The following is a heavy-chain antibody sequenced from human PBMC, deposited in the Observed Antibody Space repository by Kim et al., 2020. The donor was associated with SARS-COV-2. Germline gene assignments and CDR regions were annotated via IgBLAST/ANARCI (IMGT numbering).Heavy chain of an antibody. CDR1: GYSFTSYW. Sequence: GESLKISCKGSGYSFTSYWIGWVRQMPGKGLEWMGIIYPGDSDTRYSPSFQGQVTISADKSISTAYLQWSSLKASDTAMYYCASHRIAARYYYGMDVLGQGTTVTVSS. V-gene: IGHV5-51*01. J-gene: IGHJ6*02. D-gene: IGHD6-6*01. CDR3: ASHRIAARYYYGMDV. CDR2: IYPGDSDT.